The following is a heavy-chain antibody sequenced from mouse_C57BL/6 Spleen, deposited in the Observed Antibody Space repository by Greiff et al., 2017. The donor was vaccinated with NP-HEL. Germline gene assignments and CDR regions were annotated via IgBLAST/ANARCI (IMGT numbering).Heavy chain of an antibody. CDR1: GYTFTSYW. D-gene: IGHD1-1*01. CDR2: IDPSDSHT. CDR3: ARWGTTVVATTDY. J-gene: IGHJ2*01. Sequence: QVQLQQPGAELVKPGASVKLSCKASGYTFTSYWMQWVKQRPGQGLEWIGEIDPSDSHTNYNQKFKGKATLTVDTSSSTAYMQLSSLTSEDSAVYYCARWGTTVVATTDYWGQGTTLTGSS. V-gene: IGHV1-50*01.